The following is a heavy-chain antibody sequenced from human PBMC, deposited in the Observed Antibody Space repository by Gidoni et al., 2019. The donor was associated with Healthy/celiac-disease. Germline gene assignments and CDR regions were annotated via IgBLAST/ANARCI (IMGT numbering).Heavy chain of an antibody. D-gene: IGHD6-19*01. V-gene: IGHV4-59*01. CDR1: GCSISSYY. J-gene: IGHJ4*02. Sequence: QVQLQESGPGLVKPSETLSRTCTVSGCSISSYYWSWIRQPPGKGLEWIGYIYYSGSPNYNPSLKSRVTISVDTSKNQFSLKLSSVTAADTAVYYCARGRAVAGPGHFDYWGQGTLVTVSS. CDR2: IYYSGSP. CDR3: ARGRAVAGPGHFDY.